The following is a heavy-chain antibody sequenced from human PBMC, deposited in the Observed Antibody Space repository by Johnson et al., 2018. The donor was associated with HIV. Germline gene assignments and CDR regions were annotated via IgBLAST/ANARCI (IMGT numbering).Heavy chain of an antibody. CDR3: ARGSGYSTGAFDI. D-gene: IGHD2-8*02. V-gene: IGHV3-66*01. J-gene: IGHJ3*02. CDR1: GFTFSDYY. Sequence: VQLVESGGGLVKPGGSLRLSCAASGFTFSDYYMSWVRQAPGKGLEWVSVIYSDGSSYYADSVKGRFTISSDNSKNTLLLQMKSLGAEDTAVDYCARGSGYSTGAFDIWGQGTMVTVSS. CDR2: IYSDGSS.